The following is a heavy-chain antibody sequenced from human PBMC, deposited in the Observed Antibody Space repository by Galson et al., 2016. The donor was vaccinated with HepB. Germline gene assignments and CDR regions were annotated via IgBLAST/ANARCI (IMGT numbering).Heavy chain of an antibody. D-gene: IGHD2-15*01. V-gene: IGHV5-51*01. Sequence: QSGAEVKKTGESLKISCKASGYTFTNYWIGWVRQLPGKGLEWMGITYPGDSDTRYSPSFQGQVTMSADTSITTAYLQWSSLKASDTAMYYCARRERGCSGGSCIPYYFDSWGQGTLVTVSS. CDR2: TYPGDSDT. J-gene: IGHJ4*02. CDR3: ARRERGCSGGSCIPYYFDS. CDR1: GYTFTNYW.